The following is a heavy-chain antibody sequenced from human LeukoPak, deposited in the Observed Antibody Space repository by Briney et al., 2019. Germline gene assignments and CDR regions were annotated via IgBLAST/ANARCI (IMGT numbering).Heavy chain of an antibody. CDR1: GFTFTNYA. CDR3: ARDRGGGATAFDY. D-gene: IGHD3-10*01. J-gene: IGHJ4*02. V-gene: IGHV3-23*01. CDR2: ISGSGGST. Sequence: TGGSLRLSCAASGFTFTNYAMSWVRQVPGKGLEWVSAISGSGGSTYYADSMKGRFTISRDNAKNSLYLQMNSLRAEDTAVYYCARDRGGGATAFDYWGQGTLVTVSS.